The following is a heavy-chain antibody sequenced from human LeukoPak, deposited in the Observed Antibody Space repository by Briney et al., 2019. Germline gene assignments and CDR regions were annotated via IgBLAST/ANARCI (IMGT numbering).Heavy chain of an antibody. J-gene: IGHJ5*02. CDR3: AREGVWSGWFDT. CDR2: ISSSGST. V-gene: IGHV4-61*08. D-gene: IGHD2-21*01. CDR1: GGSVSSGGYY. Sequence: SQTLSLTCTVPGGSVSSGGYYWSWIRQPPGKGLEWIAYISSSGSTNYNPSLESRVTISVDTSKNQVSLKLNSVTAADTAVYYCAREGVWSGWFDTWGQGTLVTVSS.